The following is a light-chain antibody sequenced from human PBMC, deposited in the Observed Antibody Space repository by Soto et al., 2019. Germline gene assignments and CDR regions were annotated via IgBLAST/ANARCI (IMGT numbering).Light chain of an antibody. CDR1: QSISSW. V-gene: IGKV1-5*03. Sequence: DIKMTQSPSTLSASVGDRVTITCRASQSISSWLAWYQQKPGKAPKLLIYKASSVESGVPSRFSGSGSGTEFPLTISRLQPDDFATYYCQQYNSYSWTFGQGTKVEIK. CDR2: KAS. CDR3: QQYNSYSWT. J-gene: IGKJ1*01.